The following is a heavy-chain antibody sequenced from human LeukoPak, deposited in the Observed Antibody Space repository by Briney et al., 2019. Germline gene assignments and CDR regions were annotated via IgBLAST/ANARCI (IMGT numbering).Heavy chain of an antibody. CDR3: ARGVITIFGVVIIDYYGMDV. CDR2: INPNSGGT. D-gene: IGHD3-3*01. V-gene: IGHV1-2*02. Sequence: ASVKVSCKASGYTFTGYYMHWVRQAPGQGLEWMGWINPNSGGTNYAQKFQGRVTMTRDTSISTAYMELSRLRSDDTAVYYCARGVITIFGVVIIDYYGMDVWGQGTTVTVSS. J-gene: IGHJ6*02. CDR1: GYTFTGYY.